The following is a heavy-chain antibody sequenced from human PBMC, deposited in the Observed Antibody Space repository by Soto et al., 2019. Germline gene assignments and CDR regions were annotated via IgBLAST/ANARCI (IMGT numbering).Heavy chain of an antibody. V-gene: IGHV3-21*01. D-gene: IGHD6-13*01. Sequence: GSLRLSCAASGFTFSSYSMNWVRQAPGKGLEWVSSISSSSSYIYYADSVKGRFTISRDNAKNSLYLQMNSLRAEDTAVYYCARDHGGRYSSSWYAFDIWGQGTMVTVSS. CDR2: ISSSSSYI. CDR3: ARDHGGRYSSSWYAFDI. CDR1: GFTFSSYS. J-gene: IGHJ3*02.